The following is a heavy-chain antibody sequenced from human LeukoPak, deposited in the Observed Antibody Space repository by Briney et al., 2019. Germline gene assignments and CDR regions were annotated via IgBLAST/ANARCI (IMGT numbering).Heavy chain of an antibody. CDR2: ISSSGSTI. Sequence: PGGSLRLSCAASGFTFDDYGMSWVRQAPGKGLEWVSYISSSGSTIYYADSVKGRFTISRDNAKNSLYLQMNSLRAEDTAVYYCARADIVATIQADYWGQGTLVTVSS. CDR1: GFTFDDYG. V-gene: IGHV3-48*03. CDR3: ARADIVATIQADY. D-gene: IGHD5-12*01. J-gene: IGHJ4*02.